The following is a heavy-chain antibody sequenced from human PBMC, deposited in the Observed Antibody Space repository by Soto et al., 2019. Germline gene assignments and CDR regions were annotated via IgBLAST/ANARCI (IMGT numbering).Heavy chain of an antibody. Sequence: ASVKVFCKASGYTFASYGISWVRQAPGQGLEWMGWISAYNGNTNYAQKLQGRVTMTTDTSTSTAYMELRSLRSDDTAVYYCASSIGYCSSTSCYTVGYFDYWGQGTLVTVSS. CDR3: ASSIGYCSSTSCYTVGYFDY. V-gene: IGHV1-18*01. D-gene: IGHD2-2*02. CDR2: ISAYNGNT. CDR1: GYTFASYG. J-gene: IGHJ4*02.